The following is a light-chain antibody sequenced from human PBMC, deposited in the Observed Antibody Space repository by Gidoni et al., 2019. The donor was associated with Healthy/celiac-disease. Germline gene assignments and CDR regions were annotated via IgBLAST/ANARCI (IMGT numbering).Light chain of an antibody. Sequence: EIVLTQSPATLSLSPGERATLSCTASQSVSSYLAWYQKNPGQAPRLLIYDASNRATGIQARFSGSGSGTDFTLTIRSLEPEDFEVNYGKQGSNWPPMYTFGQGPSWRSN. CDR1: QSVSSY. CDR2: DAS. V-gene: IGKV3-11*01. J-gene: IGKJ2*01. CDR3: KQGSNWPPMYT.